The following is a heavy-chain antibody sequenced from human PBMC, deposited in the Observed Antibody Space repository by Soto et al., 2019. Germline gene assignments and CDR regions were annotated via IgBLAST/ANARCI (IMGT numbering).Heavy chain of an antibody. J-gene: IGHJ6*02. CDR2: MNPNSGNT. CDR3: AREHQYYYYYGMDV. Sequence: ASVKVSCKASGYTSTSYDINWVRQATGQGLEWMGWMNPNSGNTGYAQKFQGRVTMTRNTSISTAYMEPSSLRSEDTAVYYCAREHQYYYYYGMDVWGQGTTVTVS. CDR1: GYTSTSYD. V-gene: IGHV1-8*01.